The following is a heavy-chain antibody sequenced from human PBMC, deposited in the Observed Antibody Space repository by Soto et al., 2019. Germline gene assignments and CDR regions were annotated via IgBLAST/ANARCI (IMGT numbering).Heavy chain of an antibody. CDR1: GFTFSSYG. Sequence: GGSLRLSCAASGFTFSSYGMHWVRQAPGKGLEWVAVIWYDGSNKYYADSVKGRFTISRDNSKNTLYLQMNSLRAEDTAVYYCARDRRYSSGRYYYYGMDVWGQGTTVTVSS. D-gene: IGHD6-19*01. CDR2: IWYDGSNK. CDR3: ARDRRYSSGRYYYYGMDV. J-gene: IGHJ6*02. V-gene: IGHV3-33*01.